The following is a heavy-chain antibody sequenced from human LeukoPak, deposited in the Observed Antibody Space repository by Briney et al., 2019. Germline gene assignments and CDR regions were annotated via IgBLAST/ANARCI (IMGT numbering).Heavy chain of an antibody. J-gene: IGHJ6*02. Sequence: ASVKVSCKASGYTFTSYDINWVRQATGQGLEWMGWINPNSGNTGYAQKFQGRVTMTRNTSISTAYMELSSLRSEDTAVYYCARASYSSSWYGGYYYGMDVWGQGTTVTVSS. CDR2: INPNSGNT. CDR1: GYTFTSYD. D-gene: IGHD6-13*01. CDR3: ARASYSSSWYGGYYYGMDV. V-gene: IGHV1-8*01.